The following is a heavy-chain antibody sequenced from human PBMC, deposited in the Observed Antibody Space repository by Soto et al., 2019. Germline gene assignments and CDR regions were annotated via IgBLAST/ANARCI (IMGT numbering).Heavy chain of an antibody. CDR1: GYTFTSYG. V-gene: IGHV1-69*13. CDR2: IIPIFGTA. J-gene: IGHJ5*02. Sequence: GASVKVSCKASGYTFTSYGISWVRQAPGQGLEWMGGIIPIFGTANYAQKFQGRVTITADESTSTAYIELSSLRSEDSAVYYWAGESRIAAAGIGVGLPWGQGTLVTVSS. D-gene: IGHD6-13*01. CDR3: AGESRIAAAGIGVGLP.